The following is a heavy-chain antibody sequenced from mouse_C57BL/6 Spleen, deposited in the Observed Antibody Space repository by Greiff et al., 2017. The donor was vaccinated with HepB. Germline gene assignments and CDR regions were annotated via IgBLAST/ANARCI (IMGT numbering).Heavy chain of an antibody. Sequence: VQLQQSGAELVMPGASVKLSCKASGYTFTSYWMHWVKQRPGQGLEWIGEIDPSDSYTNYNQKFKGKSTLTVDKSSSTAYMQLSSLTSEDSAVYYGARSGGNYGWFAYWGQGTLVTVSA. CDR3: ARSGGNYGWFAY. V-gene: IGHV1-69*01. CDR2: IDPSDSYT. J-gene: IGHJ3*01. D-gene: IGHD2-1*01. CDR1: GYTFTSYW.